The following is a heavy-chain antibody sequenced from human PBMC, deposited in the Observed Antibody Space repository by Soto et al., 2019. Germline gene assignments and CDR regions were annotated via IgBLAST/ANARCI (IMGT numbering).Heavy chain of an antibody. J-gene: IGHJ4*02. CDR2: IYHSGST. CDR1: SGSISTANW. CDR3: ARRGGGVVLAATTPFDY. V-gene: IGHV4-4*02. Sequence: QVPLQESGPRLVRPSGTLSLTYTVSSGSISTANWWSWVRQPPGRGLEWIGEIYHSGSTNYNLSLKSRVTLSVDKSKNQFSLRLSSVTAADTATYYCARRGGGVVLAATTPFDYWGQGTLVTVSS. D-gene: IGHD2-15*01.